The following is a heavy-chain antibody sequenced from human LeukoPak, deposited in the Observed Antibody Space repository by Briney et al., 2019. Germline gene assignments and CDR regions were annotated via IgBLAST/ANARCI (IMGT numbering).Heavy chain of an antibody. Sequence: GGSLSLSCAASGFTLSNAWMSWVRHAAGQGREWVGRIKSKTDGGTTDYAAPVKGRFTISRDYSKTTLYLQMNSLKTEDTAVYYCTTVLTYYYGSGSYYTIPFDYWGQGTLVTVSS. CDR2: IKSKTDGGTT. D-gene: IGHD3-10*01. CDR3: TTVLTYYYGSGSYYTIPFDY. V-gene: IGHV3-15*01. J-gene: IGHJ4*02. CDR1: GFTLSNAW.